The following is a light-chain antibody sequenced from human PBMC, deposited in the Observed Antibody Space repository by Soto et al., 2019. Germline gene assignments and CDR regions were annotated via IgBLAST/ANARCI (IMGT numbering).Light chain of an antibody. CDR1: QSISGW. CDR2: DVS. CDR3: QQYSTYPWT. Sequence: DIQMTQSTSTLSASVVCRVTITCRASQSISGWLAWYQQKPGKAPKFLIYDVSNLESGVPLRFSGSGSGTEFTLTISSLQPDDFATYYCQQYSTYPWTFGQGTKWIS. J-gene: IGKJ1*01. V-gene: IGKV1-5*01.